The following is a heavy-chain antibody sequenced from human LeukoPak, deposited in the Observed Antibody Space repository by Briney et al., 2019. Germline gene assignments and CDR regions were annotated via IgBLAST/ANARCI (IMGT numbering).Heavy chain of an antibody. D-gene: IGHD6-13*01. J-gene: IGHJ5*02. V-gene: IGHV4-38-2*02. Sequence: PSETLSLTCTVSGYSISSGYYWGWIRQPPGKGLEWIGSIYHSGRTYYNPSLKSRVTISVDTSKNQFSLKLSSVTAADTAVYYCARDAWPGAGRYSGGVFDPWGQGTLVTVSS. CDR3: ARDAWPGAGRYSGGVFDP. CDR1: GYSISSGYY. CDR2: IYHSGRT.